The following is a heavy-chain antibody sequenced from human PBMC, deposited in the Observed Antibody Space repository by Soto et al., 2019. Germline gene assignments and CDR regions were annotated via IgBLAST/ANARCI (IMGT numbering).Heavy chain of an antibody. CDR3: ARDSGGVPAAIRYGTDV. CDR1: GYTFTSYY. V-gene: IGHV1-46*01. CDR2: INPSGGST. Sequence: ASVKVSCKASGYTFTSYYMHWVRQAPGQGLEWMGIINPSGGSTSYAQKFQGRVTMTRDTSTSTVYMELSSLRSEDTAVYYCARDSGGVPAAIRYGTDVWGQGTTVTVSS. D-gene: IGHD2-2*01. J-gene: IGHJ6*02.